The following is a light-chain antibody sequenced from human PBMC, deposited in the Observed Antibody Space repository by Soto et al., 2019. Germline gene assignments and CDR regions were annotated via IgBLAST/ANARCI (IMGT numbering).Light chain of an antibody. CDR1: SSDVGGYNA. CDR2: DVI. Sequence: QSVLTQPASVSGSPGQSITISCTGTSSDVGGYNAVSWYQQHPGKAPKLMIYDVINRPSGASDRFSGAKSVNTASLTSSGLQAEDEAEYYCGSYASGGAYVFGTGTKVTVL. CDR3: GSYASGGAYV. J-gene: IGLJ1*01. V-gene: IGLV2-14*01.